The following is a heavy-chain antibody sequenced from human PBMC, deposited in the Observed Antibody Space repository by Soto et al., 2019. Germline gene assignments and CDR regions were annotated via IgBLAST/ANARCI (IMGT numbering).Heavy chain of an antibody. D-gene: IGHD4-17*01. V-gene: IGHV4-59*01. CDR3: ARLPWADYGGTFDP. Sequence: QVQLQESGPGLVKPSETLSLTCTVSGGSISSYYWSWIRQPPGKGLEWIGYIYYSGSTNYNPSLKSRVTISVDTSKNQFSLKLSSVTAADTALYYCARLPWADYGGTFDPWGQGTLVTVSS. CDR2: IYYSGST. J-gene: IGHJ5*02. CDR1: GGSISSYY.